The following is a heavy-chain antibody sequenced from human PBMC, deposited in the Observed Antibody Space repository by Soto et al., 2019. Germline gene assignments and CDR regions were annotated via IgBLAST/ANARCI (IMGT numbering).Heavy chain of an antibody. CDR1: GFTFSSYG. V-gene: IGHV3-30*03. Sequence: QVQLVESGGGVVQPGRSLRLSCAASGFTFSSYGMHWVRQAPGKGLEWGAVISYDGSNKYYADSVKGRFTISRDNSKNTLYLQMNSLRAEDTAVYYCARSGRLRWYYFDYWGQGTLVTVSS. D-gene: IGHD4-17*01. CDR2: ISYDGSNK. CDR3: ARSGRLRWYYFDY. J-gene: IGHJ4*02.